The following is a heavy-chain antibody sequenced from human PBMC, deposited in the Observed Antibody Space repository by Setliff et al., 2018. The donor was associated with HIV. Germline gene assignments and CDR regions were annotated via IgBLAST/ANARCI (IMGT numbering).Heavy chain of an antibody. V-gene: IGHV3-43*01. CDR1: GFSFDDYT. D-gene: IGHD6-19*01. J-gene: IGHJ4*02. Sequence: GESLKISCAASGFSFDDYTIHWIRQTPGKGLEWVSLISWDGDITYYADSVKGRFTISRDNSENSLSLQMSSLRIEDRAFYYCARDINSKSISVAFDNWGPGTQVTVSS. CDR3: ARDINSKSISVAFDN. CDR2: ISWDGDIT.